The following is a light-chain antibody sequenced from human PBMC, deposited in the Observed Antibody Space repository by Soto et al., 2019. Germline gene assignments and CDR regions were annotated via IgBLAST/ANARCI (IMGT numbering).Light chain of an antibody. CDR2: DVS. V-gene: IGLV2-11*01. CDR1: SSDVGGYNY. J-gene: IGLJ2*01. Sequence: QSGLTQRRSVSGSPGQSVTISCTGTSSDVGGYNYVSWYQQHPGKAPKLMIYDVSKRPSGVPDRFSGSKSGNTASLTISGLQAEDEADYYCCSYAGSYTFVVFGGGTKVTVL. CDR3: CSYAGSYTFVV.